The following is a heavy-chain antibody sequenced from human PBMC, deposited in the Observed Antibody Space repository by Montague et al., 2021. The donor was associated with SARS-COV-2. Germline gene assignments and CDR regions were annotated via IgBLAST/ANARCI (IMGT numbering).Heavy chain of an antibody. CDR2: IYYSGST. V-gene: IGHV4-59*01. J-gene: IGHJ4*02. Sequence: SETLSLTCTVSGGSISCYYWSWIRQPPGKGLEWIGYIYYSGSTNYNPSLKSRVTISVDTSKNQFSLKLTSVTAADTAVYYCARGRDGYYHRSALFDYWGQGTMVTVSS. CDR1: GGSISCYY. CDR3: ARGRDGYYHRSALFDY. D-gene: IGHD3-22*01.